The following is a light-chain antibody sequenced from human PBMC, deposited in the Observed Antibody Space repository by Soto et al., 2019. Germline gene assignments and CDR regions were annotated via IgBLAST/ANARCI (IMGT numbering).Light chain of an antibody. CDR3: QQRSNWPPT. CDR1: QSVSSH. J-gene: IGKJ5*01. CDR2: DTS. Sequence: EIVLTQSPATLSLSPGEGATLSCRASQSVSSHLAWYQQKPGQAPRLLIYDTSNRATGIPARFSGSGSETDFTLTISSLEPEDFALYFCQQRSNWPPTFGQGTRLEIK. V-gene: IGKV3-11*01.